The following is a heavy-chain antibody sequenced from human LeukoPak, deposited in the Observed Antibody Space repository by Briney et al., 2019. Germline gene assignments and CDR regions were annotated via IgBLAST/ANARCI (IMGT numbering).Heavy chain of an antibody. Sequence: PGGSLRFSCAASGFTFSSYSMNWVRQAPGKGLEWVSSISSSSSYIYYADSVKGRFTISRDNAKNSLYLQMNSLRAEDTAVYYCARVIQQQLEDTGFDYWGQGTLVTVSS. J-gene: IGHJ4*02. V-gene: IGHV3-21*01. CDR2: ISSSSSYI. CDR3: ARVIQQQLEDTGFDY. D-gene: IGHD6-13*01. CDR1: GFTFSSYS.